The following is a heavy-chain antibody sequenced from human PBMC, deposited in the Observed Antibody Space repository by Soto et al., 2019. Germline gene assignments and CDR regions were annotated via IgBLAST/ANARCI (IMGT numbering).Heavy chain of an antibody. Sequence: GWSLRLSCTASGFTFGDYAMSWVRQAPGKGLEWVGFIRSKAYGGTTEYAASVKGRFTISRDDSKSIAYLQMNSLKTEDTALYYCHQLSSGWNYYYYGRDVWGQGTTPTVSS. J-gene: IGHJ6*02. V-gene: IGHV3-49*04. CDR3: HQLSSGWNYYYYGRDV. CDR2: IRSKAYGGTT. CDR1: GFTFGDYA. D-gene: IGHD6-19*01.